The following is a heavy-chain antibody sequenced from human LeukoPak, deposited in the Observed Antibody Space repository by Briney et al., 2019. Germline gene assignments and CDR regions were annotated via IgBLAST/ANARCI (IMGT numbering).Heavy chain of an antibody. V-gene: IGHV3-21*01. J-gene: IGHJ5*02. CDR1: GLTFSSYS. Sequence: GRSLRLSCAVSGLTFSSYSMGWVCQAPGKGLEWVSSISISSSNTYYADPPKARLPISRDNAKNSLYLQINSLRAEDTAVYYCARDSQYCSGGSCYNSFAPWGQGTLVTVSS. CDR3: ARDSQYCSGGSCYNSFAP. D-gene: IGHD2-15*01. CDR2: ISISSSNT.